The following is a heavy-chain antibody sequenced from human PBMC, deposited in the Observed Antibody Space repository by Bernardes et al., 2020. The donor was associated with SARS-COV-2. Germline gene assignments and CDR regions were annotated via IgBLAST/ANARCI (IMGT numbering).Heavy chain of an antibody. D-gene: IGHD2-15*01. CDR1: SGSFSGYY. CDR2: INDSGST. J-gene: IGHJ2*01. CDR3: ARGSAAVVSHFMLLFANWYFDL. Sequence: SETLSVRCAVYSGSFSGYYWSWIRQTPGKGLEWIGEINDSGSTKYNPALKSRVTISVDPSKNQFSLKLNSVTAADTAVYYCARGSAAVVSHFMLLFANWYFDLWGRGTLVTVSS. V-gene: IGHV4-34*01.